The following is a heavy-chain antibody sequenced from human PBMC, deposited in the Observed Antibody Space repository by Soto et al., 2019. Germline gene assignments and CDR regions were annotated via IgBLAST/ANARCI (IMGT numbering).Heavy chain of an antibody. V-gene: IGHV3-23*01. CDR3: ARGSTESYPGSRIFDF. CDR2: ITDTGGDA. J-gene: IGHJ4*02. Sequence: GGSLRLALVPAGLTFWRRSMSWVRQAPGEGRQWVSTITDTGGDAKYAESVRGRFAISRDTSTKTLYLQMTSLTAEDSAMYFCARGSTESYPGSRIFDFWGRGTLVTVSS. CDR1: GLTFWRRS. D-gene: IGHD3-10*01.